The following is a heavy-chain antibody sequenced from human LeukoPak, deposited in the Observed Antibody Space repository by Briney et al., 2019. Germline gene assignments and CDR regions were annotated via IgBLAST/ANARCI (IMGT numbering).Heavy chain of an antibody. Sequence: ASVKVSCKASGYTFTSYGISWVRQAPGQGLEWMGWISAYNGNTNYAQKLQGRVTMTTDKSTSTAYMELSSLRSEDTAVYYCARGVRVGATSPFDYWGQGTLVTVSS. J-gene: IGHJ4*02. CDR2: ISAYNGNT. CDR3: ARGVRVGATSPFDY. V-gene: IGHV1-18*01. CDR1: GYTFTSYG. D-gene: IGHD1-26*01.